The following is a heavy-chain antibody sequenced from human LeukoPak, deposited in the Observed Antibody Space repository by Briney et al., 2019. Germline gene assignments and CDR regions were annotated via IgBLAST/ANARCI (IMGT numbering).Heavy chain of an antibody. CDR2: ISWNSGSI. D-gene: IGHD4-17*01. V-gene: IGHV3-9*01. CDR1: GFTFDDYA. Sequence: GGSLRLSCAASGFTFDDYAMHWVRQAPGKGLEWVSGISWNSGSIGYADSVKGRFTISRDNAKNSLYLQMNSLRAEDTALYYCAKVGYGDYPGYFDYWGQGTLVTVFS. CDR3: AKVGYGDYPGYFDY. J-gene: IGHJ4*02.